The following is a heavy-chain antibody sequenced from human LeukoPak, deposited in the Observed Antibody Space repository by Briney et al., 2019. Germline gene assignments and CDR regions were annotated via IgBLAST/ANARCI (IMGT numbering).Heavy chain of an antibody. CDR2: ISSNGGST. CDR1: GFTFSSYA. CDR3: AREGYAY. V-gene: IGHV3-64*01. J-gene: IGHJ4*02. Sequence: PGGSLRLSCAASGFTFSSYAMHWVRQAPGKGLEYVSAISSNGGSTYYANSVKSRFTISRDNSKNTLYLQMGSLRAEDMAVYYCAREGYAYWGQGTLVTVSS. D-gene: IGHD2-8*01.